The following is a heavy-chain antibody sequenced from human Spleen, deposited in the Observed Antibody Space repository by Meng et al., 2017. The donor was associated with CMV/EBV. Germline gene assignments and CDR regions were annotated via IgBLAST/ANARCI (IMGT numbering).Heavy chain of an antibody. CDR1: GFTFTGYY. V-gene: IGHV1-2*02. D-gene: IGHD3-9*01. CDR3: ARGPDKFDP. J-gene: IGHJ5*02. CDR2: LNPNNGGT. Sequence: KVSCNASGFTFTGYYIHWVRQAPGQGLEWMGCLNPNNGGTVYARRFQGRVTMTRDTSINTVYMEVSGLRSDDTALYYCARGPDKFDPWGQGTLVTVSS.